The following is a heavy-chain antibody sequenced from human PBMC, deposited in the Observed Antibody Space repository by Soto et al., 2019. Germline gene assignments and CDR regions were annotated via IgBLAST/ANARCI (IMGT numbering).Heavy chain of an antibody. Sequence: EVQLVETGGGLIQPGGSLRLSCAASGFTVRSNYMSWVRQAPGKGLEWVSVIYSGGSTYYADSVKGRFTSSRDNSKNTLYIQMNSLRAEDTAVYYCARGGYSGYDSTYYGMDVWGQGTTVTVSS. J-gene: IGHJ6*02. V-gene: IGHV3-53*02. CDR2: IYSGGST. CDR3: ARGGYSGYDSTYYGMDV. D-gene: IGHD5-12*01. CDR1: GFTVRSNY.